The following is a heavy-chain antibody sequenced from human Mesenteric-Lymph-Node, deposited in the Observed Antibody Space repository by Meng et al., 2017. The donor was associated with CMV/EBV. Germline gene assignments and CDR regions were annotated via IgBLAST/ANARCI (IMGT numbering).Heavy chain of an antibody. CDR3: ARDDYGGLYFNY. Sequence: GGSLRLSCAASGFTFSAYWMNWVRQAPGKGLEWVANIKQDGSEKYYVDSVRGRFTISRDNAKNSLYLEMNSLRAEDTAVYYCARDDYGGLYFNYWGQGTLVTVSS. J-gene: IGHJ4*02. D-gene: IGHD4-23*01. V-gene: IGHV3-7*01. CDR1: GFTFSAYW. CDR2: IKQDGSEK.